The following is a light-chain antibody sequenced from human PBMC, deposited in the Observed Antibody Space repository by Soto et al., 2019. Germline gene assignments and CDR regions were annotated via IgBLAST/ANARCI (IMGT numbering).Light chain of an antibody. CDR3: ATWDDSRKGV. CDR2: TNN. Sequence: QSVLTQPPSVSGTPGQRVTISCSGGTSNIGSHSVNWYQHLPGTAPKLLIITNNQRPSGVPDRFSGYKSGSSASLVISGLQSEDEAVYYCATWDDSRKGVFGTGTKLTVL. J-gene: IGLJ1*01. CDR1: TSNIGSHS. V-gene: IGLV1-44*01.